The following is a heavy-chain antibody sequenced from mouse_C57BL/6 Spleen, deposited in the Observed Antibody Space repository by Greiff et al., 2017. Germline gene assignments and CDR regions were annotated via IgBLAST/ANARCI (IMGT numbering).Heavy chain of an antibody. CDR3: ARERDSSGYVAMDY. D-gene: IGHD3-2*02. J-gene: IGHJ4*01. V-gene: IGHV1-69*01. Sequence: QVQLQQPGAELVMPGASVKLSCKASGYTFTSYWMHWVKQRPGQGLEWIGEIDPSDSYTNYNQKFKGKSTLTVDKYSSTAYMQLSSLTSEDSAVYYCARERDSSGYVAMDYWGQGTSVTVSS. CDR2: IDPSDSYT. CDR1: GYTFTSYW.